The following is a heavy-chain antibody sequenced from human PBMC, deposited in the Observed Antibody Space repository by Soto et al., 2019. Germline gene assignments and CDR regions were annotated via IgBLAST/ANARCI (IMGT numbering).Heavy chain of an antibody. V-gene: IGHV3-21*01. J-gene: IGHJ4*02. CDR1: GFTFSSYS. CDR3: ARSEIDYGYFDY. CDR2: ISSSSSYI. D-gene: IGHD3-10*01. Sequence: GGSLRLSCAASGFTFSSYSMNWVRQAPGKGLEWVSSISSSSSYIYYADSVKGRFTISRDNAKNSLYLQMNSLRAEDTAVYYCARSEIDYGYFDYWGQGTLVTVSS.